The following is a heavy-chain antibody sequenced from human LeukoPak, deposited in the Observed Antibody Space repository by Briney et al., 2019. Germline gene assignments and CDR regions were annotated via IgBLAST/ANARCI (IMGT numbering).Heavy chain of an antibody. CDR2: RRYDGSNK. CDR3: ANSISGSYLTYYYYYMDV. J-gene: IGHJ6*03. V-gene: IGHV3-30*02. CDR1: GFTFSSYG. D-gene: IGHD1-26*01. Sequence: GGSLRLSCAAAGFTFSSYGMHWVRQATGKGLEWVTFRRYDGSNKYYADSVKGRFTISRDNSKNTLYLQMNSLRAEDTAVYYCANSISGSYLTYYYYYMDVWGKGTTVTISS.